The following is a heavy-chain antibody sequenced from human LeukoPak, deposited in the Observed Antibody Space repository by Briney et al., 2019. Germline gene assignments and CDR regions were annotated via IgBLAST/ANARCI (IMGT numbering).Heavy chain of an antibody. CDR2: IIPIFGTA. J-gene: IGHJ5*02. CDR3: ARTQHMSSEGNDAWDNWFDP. CDR1: VGTFSSYA. D-gene: IGHD1-1*01. Sequence: ASVKDSCKASVGTFSSYAISWVRQAPGQGREWMGGIIPIFGTANYAQKFQGRVTLTADESTSTAYMELSSLRSEDTAVYYCARTQHMSSEGNDAWDNWFDPWGQGTLVTVSS. V-gene: IGHV1-69*13.